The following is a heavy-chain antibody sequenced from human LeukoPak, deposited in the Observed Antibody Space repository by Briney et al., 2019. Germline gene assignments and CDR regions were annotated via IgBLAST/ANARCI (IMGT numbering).Heavy chain of an antibody. V-gene: IGHV1-8*01. D-gene: IGHD3-10*01. J-gene: IGHJ6*03. CDR2: MNPNSGNT. Sequence: ASVKVSCKASGYTFTSYDINWVRQATGQGLEWMGWMNPNSGNTGYAQKFQGRVTMTRNTSISTAYMELSSLRSEDTAVYYCARGMARGVYYYYYMDVWGKGTTVTVSS. CDR3: ARGMARGVYYYYYMDV. CDR1: GYTFTSYD.